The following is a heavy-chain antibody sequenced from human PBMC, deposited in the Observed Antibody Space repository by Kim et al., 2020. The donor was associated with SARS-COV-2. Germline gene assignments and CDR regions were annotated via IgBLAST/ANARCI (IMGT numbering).Heavy chain of an antibody. CDR3: ARDRITMVRGVKYYYYYGMAV. V-gene: IGHV1-69*13. J-gene: IGHJ6*02. Sequence: SVKVSCKASGGTFSSYAIIWVRQAPGQGLEWMGGIIPIFVTANYAQKFQGRVTITADESTSTAYMELSSLRSEDTAVYYCARDRITMVRGVKYYYYYGMAVWGQGTTITVSS. CDR2: IIPIFVTA. D-gene: IGHD3-10*01. CDR1: GGTFSSYA.